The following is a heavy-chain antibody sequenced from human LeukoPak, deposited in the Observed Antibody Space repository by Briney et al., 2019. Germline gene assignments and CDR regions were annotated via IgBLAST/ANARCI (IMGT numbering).Heavy chain of an antibody. Sequence: SGTLSLTCAVSGGSISSSNWWSWVRQPPGKGLEWIGYIYYIGSTNYNPSLKSRVTVSVDTSKNQFSLRLSSVTAADTAVYYCASTRRDGYPFDYWGQGTLVTVSS. D-gene: IGHD5-24*01. CDR1: GGSISSSNW. CDR2: IYYIGST. J-gene: IGHJ4*02. V-gene: IGHV4-4*02. CDR3: ASTRRDGYPFDY.